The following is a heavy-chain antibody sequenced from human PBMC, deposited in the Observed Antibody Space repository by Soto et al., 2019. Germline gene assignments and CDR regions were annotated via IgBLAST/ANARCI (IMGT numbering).Heavy chain of an antibody. CDR3: ARGSRDSYPGSRISDL. Sequence: GGSLRLSCVASGITFRSRAMSLVRQAPGEGLEWVSTTTDTDGYRKYADSVRGRFTISRDKSKNTLYLQMSSLRAEDSAVYFCARGSRDSYPGSRISDLWGRGTRVTVSS. D-gene: IGHD3-10*01. J-gene: IGHJ5*02. V-gene: IGHV3-23*01. CDR1: GITFRSRA. CDR2: TTDTDGYR.